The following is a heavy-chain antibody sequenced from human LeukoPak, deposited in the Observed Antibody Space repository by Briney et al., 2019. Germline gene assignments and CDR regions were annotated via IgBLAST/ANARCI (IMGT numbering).Heavy chain of an antibody. J-gene: IGHJ3*02. CDR2: IFYNGNT. V-gene: IGHV4-61*05. CDR3: ARDDLAIGGGAFDT. Sequence: SETLSLTCTVSGGSISSSSYYWGWIRQPPGTGLEWIGYIFYNGNTNYNPSLKSRVTISLDRSKNQFSLKMTSVTAADTALYYCARDDLAIGGGAFDTWGQGTMVTVSS. D-gene: IGHD2-15*01. CDR1: GGSISSSSYY.